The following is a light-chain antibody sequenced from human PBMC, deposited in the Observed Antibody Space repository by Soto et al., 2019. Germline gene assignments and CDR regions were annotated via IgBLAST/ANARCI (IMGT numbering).Light chain of an antibody. Sequence: DIKMTQSPSSLSASVGDRVTITCRASQSISSCLAWYQQKPGRAPKLLIFAASTLESGVPSRFSGSGSGTDFTLTISSLQPEDFATYYCQQYDRAPFTFGPGTKVDIK. CDR3: QQYDRAPFT. J-gene: IGKJ3*01. CDR2: AAS. CDR1: QSISSC. V-gene: IGKV1-39*01.